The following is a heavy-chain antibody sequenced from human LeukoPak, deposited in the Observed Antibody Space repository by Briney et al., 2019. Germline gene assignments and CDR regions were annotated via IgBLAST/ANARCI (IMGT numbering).Heavy chain of an antibody. V-gene: IGHV3-21*01. CDR3: ARESVKGANWGFTY. CDR2: ISSSSSYI. Sequence: GGSLRLSCAASGFTFSSYSMNWVRQAPGKGLEWVSSISSSSSYIYYADSVKGRFTISRDNAKNSLYLEMNSLRAEDTAVYYCARESVKGANWGFTYWGQGTLVTVSS. CDR1: GFTFSSYS. D-gene: IGHD7-27*01. J-gene: IGHJ4*02.